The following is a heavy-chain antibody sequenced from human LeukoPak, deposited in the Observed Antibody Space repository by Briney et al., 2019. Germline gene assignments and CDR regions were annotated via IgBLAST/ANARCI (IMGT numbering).Heavy chain of an antibody. Sequence: GGSLRLSCGASGFTFSEHYMSWIRQAPGKGLEWVSYIGITTTTIFYADSVKGRFTISRDNAKNSLYLQMNTLRAEDTAVYYCARGHYGLDYWGQGTLVTVSS. CDR1: GFTFSEHY. V-gene: IGHV3-11*01. CDR2: IGITTTTI. CDR3: ARGHYGLDY. J-gene: IGHJ4*02. D-gene: IGHD4-17*01.